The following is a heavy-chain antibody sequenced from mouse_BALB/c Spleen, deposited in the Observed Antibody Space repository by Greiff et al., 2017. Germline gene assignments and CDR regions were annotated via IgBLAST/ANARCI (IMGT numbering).Heavy chain of an antibody. CDR3: ARAYYRYDRAMDY. Sequence: DVQLVESGGGLVQPGGSLRLSCATSGFTFTDYYMSWVRQPPGKALEWLGFIRNKANGYTTEYSASVKGRFTISRDNSQSILYLQMNTLRAEDSATYYCARAYYRYDRAMDYWGQGTSVTVSS. V-gene: IGHV7-3*02. CDR1: GFTFTDYY. CDR2: IRNKANGYTT. D-gene: IGHD2-14*01. J-gene: IGHJ4*01.